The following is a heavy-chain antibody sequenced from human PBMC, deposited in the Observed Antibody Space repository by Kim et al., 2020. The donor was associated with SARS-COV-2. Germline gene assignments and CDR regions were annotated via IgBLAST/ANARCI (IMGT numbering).Heavy chain of an antibody. Sequence: YRPSFQGQVTISADKSSSTAYLQWSSLKASDTAMYYCARLTRDTMTSWFDPWGQGTLVTVSS. D-gene: IGHD3-22*01. CDR3: ARLTRDTMTSWFDP. J-gene: IGHJ5*02. V-gene: IGHV5-51*01.